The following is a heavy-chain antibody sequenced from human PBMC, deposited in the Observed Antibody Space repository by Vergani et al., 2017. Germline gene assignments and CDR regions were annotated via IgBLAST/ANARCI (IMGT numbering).Heavy chain of an antibody. CDR1: GGSIRSTFYY. V-gene: IGHV4-39*01. D-gene: IGHD6-13*01. CDR3: ARHKEQLVPGNYYYYYYMDV. J-gene: IGHJ6*03. Sequence: LQLQESDPGLVKPSETLSLTCTVSGGSIRSTFYYWGWIRQPPGKWLEWIGTIYYSGSTYYNPSLKSRVTKSVDTSKNQFSLKLNSVTAADTAVYYCARHKEQLVPGNYYYYYYMDVWGKGTTVTVSS. CDR2: IYYSGST.